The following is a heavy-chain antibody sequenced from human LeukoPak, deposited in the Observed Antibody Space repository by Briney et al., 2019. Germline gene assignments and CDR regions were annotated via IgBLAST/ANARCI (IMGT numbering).Heavy chain of an antibody. V-gene: IGHV4-61*01. J-gene: IGHJ4*02. CDR3: ARESRRDGYKFDY. Sequence: SETLSLTCPVSGVSVTSNTYYWSWVRQPPGEGLEWIGYVSYTGIPNYNPSLKSRVTISLDTSKAQFSLKLSSVTAADTAVYYCARESRRDGYKFDYWGQGTLVTVSS. CDR1: GVSVTSNTYY. D-gene: IGHD5-24*01. CDR2: VSYTGIP.